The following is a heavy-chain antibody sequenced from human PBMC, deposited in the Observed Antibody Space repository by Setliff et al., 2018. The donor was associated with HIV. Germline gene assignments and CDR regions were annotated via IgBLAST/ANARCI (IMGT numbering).Heavy chain of an antibody. D-gene: IGHD3-16*02. CDR1: GYTFTSYG. V-gene: IGHV1-69*10. Sequence: SVKVSCKASGYTFTSYGMNWVRQAPGQGLGWMGGLVPILNIANYAQELQGRATITADKSSSTVYMEVRDLKPDDTALYYCARGWSEGTHRFQVEYFQHWGQGTLVTVSS. CDR2: LVPILNIA. CDR3: ARGWSEGTHRFQVEYFQH. J-gene: IGHJ1*01.